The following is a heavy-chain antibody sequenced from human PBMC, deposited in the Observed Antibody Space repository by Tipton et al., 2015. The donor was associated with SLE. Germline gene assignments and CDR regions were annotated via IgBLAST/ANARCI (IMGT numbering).Heavy chain of an antibody. V-gene: IGHV3-48*03. CDR2: ISSSGTTT. D-gene: IGHD4-17*01. CDR3: AKKESYGDYGYYYYFMDV. Sequence: GSLRLSCAASGFTFSSYEMNWVRQAPGKGLEWVSYISSSGTTTDYADSVKGRFTISRDNSKNTLYLQMNSLSAEDTAVYYCAKKESYGDYGYYYYFMDVWGKGTTVTVSS. CDR1: GFTFSSYE. J-gene: IGHJ6*03.